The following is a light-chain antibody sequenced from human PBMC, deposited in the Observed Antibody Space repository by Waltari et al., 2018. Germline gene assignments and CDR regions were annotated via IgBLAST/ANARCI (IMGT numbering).Light chain of an antibody. Sequence: NFMLTQPHSVSGSLGKTVTISCTRSRGSIASNYVQWYQQRPGSAPTTVIHEDSQRPSGVPDRFSGSIDRSSNSASLTISGLKTEDEADYYCQSFDSAMWVFGGGTKLTVL. CDR1: RGSIASNY. J-gene: IGLJ3*02. V-gene: IGLV6-57*04. CDR3: QSFDSAMWV. CDR2: EDS.